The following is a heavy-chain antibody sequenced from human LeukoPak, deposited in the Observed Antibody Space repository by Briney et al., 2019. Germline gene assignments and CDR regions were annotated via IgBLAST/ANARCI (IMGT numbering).Heavy chain of an antibody. V-gene: IGHV3-30*03. J-gene: IGHJ6*03. CDR3: ARVRESSSLGYYYYYMDV. CDR1: GFTFSSYS. CDR2: ISYDGSNK. Sequence: PGGSLRLSCAASGFTFSSYSMNWVRQAPGKGLEWVAVISYDGSNKYYADSVRGRFTISRDNAKNSLYLQMNSLRAEDAAVYYCARVRESSSLGYYYYYMDVWGKGTTVTVSS. D-gene: IGHD6-6*01.